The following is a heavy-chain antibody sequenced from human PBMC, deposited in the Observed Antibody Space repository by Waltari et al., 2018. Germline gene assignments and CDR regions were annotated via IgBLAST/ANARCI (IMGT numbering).Heavy chain of an antibody. D-gene: IGHD1-26*01. CDR2: FYYSGST. CDR1: GGSLSSSSYY. CDR3: ARLYSGSDCDY. V-gene: IGHV4-39*07. J-gene: IGHJ4*02. Sequence: QLQLQESGPGLGKPSETLSLTCPVAGGSLSSSSYYWRRIRQPPGKGLAWTGRFYYSGSTYYNPSLKSRVTISVDTSKNQFALKLSSVTAADTAVYYCARLYSGSDCDYWGQGTLVTVSS.